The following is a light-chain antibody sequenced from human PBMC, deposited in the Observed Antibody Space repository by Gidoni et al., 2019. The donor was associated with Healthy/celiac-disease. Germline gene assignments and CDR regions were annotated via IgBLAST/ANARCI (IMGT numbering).Light chain of an antibody. Sequence: DVVMTQSPLSLPVTLGQPASISCRSSQSLVHSDGNTYLNWFQQRPGQSPRRLIYKVSNRDSGVPDRFSGSGSGTDFTLKISRVEAEDVGVYYCMQGTHWPSPFDQGTKLEIK. CDR2: KVS. CDR3: MQGTHWPSP. V-gene: IGKV2-30*02. CDR1: QSLVHSDGNTY. J-gene: IGKJ2*01.